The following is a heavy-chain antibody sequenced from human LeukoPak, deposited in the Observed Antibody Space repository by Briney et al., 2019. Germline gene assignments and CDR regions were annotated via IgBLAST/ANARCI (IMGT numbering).Heavy chain of an antibody. V-gene: IGHV4-31*03. J-gene: IGHJ4*02. CDR2: IYYSGST. CDR1: GGSISSGGYY. D-gene: IGHD4-17*01. CDR3: ARGTVTTLIDY. Sequence: PSETLSLTCTVSGGSISSGGYYWSWIRQHPGQGLEWIGYIYYSGSTYYNPSLKSRVTISVDTSKNQFSLKLSSVTAADTAVYYCARGTVTTLIDYWGQGTLVTVSS.